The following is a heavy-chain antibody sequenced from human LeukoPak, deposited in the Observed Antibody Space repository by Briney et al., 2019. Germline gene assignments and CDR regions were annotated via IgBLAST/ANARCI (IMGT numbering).Heavy chain of an antibody. V-gene: IGHV3-74*01. CDR1: GFTFSHHY. J-gene: IGHJ4*02. D-gene: IGHD2/OR15-2a*01. CDR3: ARDLEYTFDY. Sequence: GGSLRLSCAASGFTFSHHYMNWVRQAPGKGLVWVARIDIDGGTGYADPVKGRFTISRDNAKNTVYLQMNSLRAEDTAVYYCARDLEYTFDYWGQGTSVTVSS. CDR2: IDIDGGT.